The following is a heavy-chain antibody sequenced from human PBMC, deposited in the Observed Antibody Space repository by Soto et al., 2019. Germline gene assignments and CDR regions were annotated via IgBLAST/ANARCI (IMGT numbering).Heavy chain of an antibody. CDR3: ARVFITMIALNWFAP. CDR1: GFTFSSHA. J-gene: IGHJ5*02. V-gene: IGHV3-30-3*01. CDR2: ISYDGSSK. Sequence: QVQLVESGGGVVQPGRSLRLSCAASGFTFSSHAMHWVRQAPGKGLEWVALISYDGSSKYYADSVKGRFTISRDNSKNTLYLQMNSLRAEDTAVYYCARVFITMIALNWFAPWGQGTLVTVSS. D-gene: IGHD3-22*01.